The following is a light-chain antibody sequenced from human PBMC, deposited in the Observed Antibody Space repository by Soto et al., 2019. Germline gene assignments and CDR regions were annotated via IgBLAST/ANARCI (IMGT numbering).Light chain of an antibody. CDR1: SSNIGRNT. CDR3: AAWNDSLNGVV. V-gene: IGLV1-44*01. J-gene: IGLJ2*01. Sequence: QSVLTQPPSASGTPGQRVTISCSGSSSNIGRNTVNWYQQLPGTAPKLLLYSNNQRPSGVPDRLSGSKSGASASLAISGLQSEDEADYYCAAWNDSLNGVVFGGGTKVTV. CDR2: SNN.